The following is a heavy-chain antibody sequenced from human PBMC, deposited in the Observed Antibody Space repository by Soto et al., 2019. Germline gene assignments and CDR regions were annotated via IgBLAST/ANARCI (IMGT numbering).Heavy chain of an antibody. J-gene: IGHJ6*02. D-gene: IGHD2-15*01. CDR1: GFTFSSYA. Sequence: PGGSLRLSCAASGFTFSSYAMHWVRQAPGKGLEWVAVISYDGSNKYYADSVKGRFTISRDNSKNTLYLQMNSLRAEDTAVYYCARDGGSGRTRNPATGMDVWGQGTTVTVFS. CDR3: ARDGGSGRTRNPATGMDV. CDR2: ISYDGSNK. V-gene: IGHV3-30-3*01.